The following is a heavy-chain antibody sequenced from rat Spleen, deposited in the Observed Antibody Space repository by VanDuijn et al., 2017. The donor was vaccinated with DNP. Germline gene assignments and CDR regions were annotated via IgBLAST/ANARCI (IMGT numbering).Heavy chain of an antibody. V-gene: IGHV3-1*01. J-gene: IGHJ2*01. CDR1: GYSITSCC. CDR2: INYSART. CDR3: ARWSDYFDY. Sequence: EVQLQESGPGLVEPSQSLSLTCSVTGYSITSCCRWTWIRKFPGNKMEWIGHINYSARTTYNPSLKSRISITRDTSKNQFFLQLNSVTTEDTATYYCARWSDYFDYWGQGVMVTVSS.